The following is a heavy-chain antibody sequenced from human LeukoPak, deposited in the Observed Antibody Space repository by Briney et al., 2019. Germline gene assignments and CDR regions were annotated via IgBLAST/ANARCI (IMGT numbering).Heavy chain of an antibody. CDR2: IYTSGSA. V-gene: IGHV4-4*09. Sequence: KPSDTLSLTCTVSGGPISSYYWSWLRQPPAKGLAWIGYIYTSGSANHHPSLKSRVTISVDTSKNRFSLKLSSVTAADTAVYYCARQFPSIAGDNCFYPWGEGTLVTVST. D-gene: IGHD6-6*01. CDR3: ARQFPSIAGDNCFYP. CDR1: GGPISSYY. J-gene: IGHJ5*02.